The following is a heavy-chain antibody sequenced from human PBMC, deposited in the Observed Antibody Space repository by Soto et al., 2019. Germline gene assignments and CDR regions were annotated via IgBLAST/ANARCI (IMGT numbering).Heavy chain of an antibody. J-gene: IGHJ5*02. Sequence: GGSLRLSCAGSGFTFGDSYMSWIRQAPGKWLEWLSYISPGSRYPAYADSVKGRFTISRDNAKRSLYLQKMSLTAEDTAIYYCVRGGGGGLFDPWGQGTMVTVSS. D-gene: IGHD2-15*01. CDR2: ISPGSRYP. V-gene: IGHV3-11*06. CDR1: GFTFGDSY. CDR3: VRGGGGGLFDP.